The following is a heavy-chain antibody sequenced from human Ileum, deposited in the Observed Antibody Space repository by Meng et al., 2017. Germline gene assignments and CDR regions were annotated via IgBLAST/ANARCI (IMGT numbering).Heavy chain of an antibody. D-gene: IGHD3-10*01. CDR3: ARFYGSGTFEVHDY. J-gene: IGHJ4*02. CDR2: IHYSGSR. Sequence: QGQLRRTGPGLVRPSRTLSLTCHVSGGSVSRASYYWSWIRQPPGKGLEWIGLIHYSGSRNYNPSLKSRVTMSVDTSKNQVSLRLTSVTAADTAVYYCARFYGSGTFEVHDYWGQGTLVTVSS. V-gene: IGHV4-61*01. CDR1: GGSVSRASYY.